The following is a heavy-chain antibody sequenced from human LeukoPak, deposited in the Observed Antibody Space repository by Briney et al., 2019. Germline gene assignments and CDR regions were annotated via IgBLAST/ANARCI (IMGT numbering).Heavy chain of an antibody. CDR3: ARGRQLVPNNWFDP. CDR1: GYTFTSYG. Sequence: GASVKVSCKASGYTFTSYGISWVRQAPGQGLEWMGWISAYNGNTNYAQKLQGRDTMTTDTSTSTAYMELRSLRSDDTAVYYCARGRQLVPNNWFDPWGQGTLVTVSS. V-gene: IGHV1-18*01. J-gene: IGHJ5*02. CDR2: ISAYNGNT. D-gene: IGHD6-6*01.